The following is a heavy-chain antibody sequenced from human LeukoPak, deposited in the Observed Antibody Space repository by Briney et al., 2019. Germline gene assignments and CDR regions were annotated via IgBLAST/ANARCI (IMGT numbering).Heavy chain of an antibody. CDR2: INPNSGGT. J-gene: IGHJ4*02. D-gene: IGHD4-23*01. CDR3: ARVGGGGTVVMSH. CDR1: GYTFTGYY. V-gene: IGHV1-2*02. Sequence: GASVKVSCKASGYTFTGYYMHWVRQAPGQGLEWMGWINPNSGGTNYAQKFQGRVTMTTDTSISTAYMELSSLRSDDTAVYYCARVGGGGTVVMSHWGQGTLVTVSS.